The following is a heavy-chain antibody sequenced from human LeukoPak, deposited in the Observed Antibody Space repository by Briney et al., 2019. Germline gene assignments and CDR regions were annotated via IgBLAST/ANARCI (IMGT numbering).Heavy chain of an antibody. Sequence: SVKVSCKASGGTFSSYAISWVRQAPGQGLEWMGRIIPILGIANYAQKFQGRVTITADKSTSTAYMELSSLRSEDTAVYYCARGGILAATGYYYYGMDVWGQGTTVTVSS. CDR3: ARGGILAATGYYYYGMDV. CDR1: GGTFSSYA. V-gene: IGHV1-69*04. J-gene: IGHJ6*02. CDR2: IIPILGIA. D-gene: IGHD6-13*01.